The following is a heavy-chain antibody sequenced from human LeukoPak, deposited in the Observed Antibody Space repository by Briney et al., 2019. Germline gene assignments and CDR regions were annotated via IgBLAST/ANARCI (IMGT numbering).Heavy chain of an antibody. CDR3: AKDRNYDSSGYYPY. D-gene: IGHD3-22*01. CDR2: ILYDGSTQ. V-gene: IGHV3-30*04. Sequence: PGGSLRLSCAASGFTFSTFSMHWVRQAPGKGLEWVAVILYDGSTQYYADSVRGRFTASRDNSKDTLYLQMNSLRVEDTAVYYCAKDRNYDSSGYYPYWGQGTLVTVSS. CDR1: GFTFSTFS. J-gene: IGHJ4*02.